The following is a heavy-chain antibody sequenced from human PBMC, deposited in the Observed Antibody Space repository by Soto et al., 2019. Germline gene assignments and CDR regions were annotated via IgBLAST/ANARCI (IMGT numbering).Heavy chain of an antibody. D-gene: IGHD4-17*01. CDR3: ARVGGLYGDDWFDP. V-gene: IGHV3-11*06. Sequence: QVQLVESGGGLVNPGGSLRLSCAASGFTFSDYYMSWIRQAPGKGLEWVSYISSSSSYTNYADSVKGRFTISRDNAKNSLYLQMNSLRAEDTAVYYCARVGGLYGDDWFDPWGQGTLVTVSS. CDR1: GFTFSDYY. CDR2: ISSSSSYT. J-gene: IGHJ5*02.